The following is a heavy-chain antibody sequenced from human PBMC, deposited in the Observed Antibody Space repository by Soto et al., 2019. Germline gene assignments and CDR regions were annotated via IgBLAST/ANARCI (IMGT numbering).Heavy chain of an antibody. J-gene: IGHJ6*02. CDR1: GYSVSSSDYY. CDR3: APLSVPLSGPYGIHV. Sequence: SETLSLTCSVSGYSVSSSDYYWAWIRQPPGKGLEWIGSMFYSGLTYYNPSLKSRVTLSVDTSKNQFSVRLNSVTAADTAVYYCAPLSVPLSGPYGIHVWGQGPTVTVSS. D-gene: IGHD2-15*01. V-gene: IGHV4-39*01. CDR2: MFYSGLT.